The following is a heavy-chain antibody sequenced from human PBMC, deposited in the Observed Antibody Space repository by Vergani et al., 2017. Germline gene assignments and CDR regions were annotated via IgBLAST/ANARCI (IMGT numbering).Heavy chain of an antibody. V-gene: IGHV1-46*03. J-gene: IGHJ4*02. CDR1: GSTFTAYY. CDR2: ISPDGFST. CDR3: AREPPLTGFFDY. D-gene: IGHD3-9*01. Sequence: QVQLLQSGAEVGKPGASVKISCKASGSTFTAYYIHWVRQAPEQGLEWVGVISPDGFSTFYAQKFQGRVTITRDTSTSTVYVEVTSLRSDDTAVYYCAREPPLTGFFDYWGQGTLVTVSS.